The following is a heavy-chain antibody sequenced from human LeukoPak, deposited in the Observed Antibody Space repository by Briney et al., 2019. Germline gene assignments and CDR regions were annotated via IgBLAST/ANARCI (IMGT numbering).Heavy chain of an antibody. V-gene: IGHV3-21*01. J-gene: IGHJ4*02. CDR2: ISSSSSYI. CDR3: ARDPYSSSQTDIDY. D-gene: IGHD6-13*01. Sequence: GGSLRLSCAASGFTFSSYSMNWVRLAPGKGLEWVSSISSSSSYIYYADSVKGRFTISRDNAKNSLYLQMNSLRAEDTAVYYRARDPYSSSQTDIDYWGQGTLVTVSS. CDR1: GFTFSSYS.